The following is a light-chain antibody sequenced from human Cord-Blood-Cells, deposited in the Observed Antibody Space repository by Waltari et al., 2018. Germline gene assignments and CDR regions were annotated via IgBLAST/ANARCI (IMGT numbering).Light chain of an antibody. CDR3: NSRDSSGNHLV. J-gene: IGLJ1*01. V-gene: IGLV3-19*01. CDR2: SKN. CDR1: SLSSYY. Sequence: SSELTQDPAVSVALGQTVRITCQGDSLSSYYASWYQQKPGQAPVLVIYSKNNRPSGIPDRFSGSSSGNTASLTITGAQAEDEADYYCNSRDSSGNHLVFGTGTKVTVL.